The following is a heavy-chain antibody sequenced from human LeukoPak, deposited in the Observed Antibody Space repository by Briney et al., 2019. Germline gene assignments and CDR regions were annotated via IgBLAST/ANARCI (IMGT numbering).Heavy chain of an antibody. CDR1: GFTMKNFG. D-gene: IGHD3-3*01. CDR3: VRGADMNYNFEDSFYFDS. CDR2: IWYDGSQR. J-gene: IGHJ4*02. V-gene: IGHV3-33*01. Sequence: GGSLRLSCAVSGFTMKNFGMHWVRQAPGKGLEWVAVIWYDGSQRHYMDSVKGRFAISRENSMNTLSLEMNGLRVEDTAVYYCVRGADMNYNFEDSFYFDSWGQGALVIVSS.